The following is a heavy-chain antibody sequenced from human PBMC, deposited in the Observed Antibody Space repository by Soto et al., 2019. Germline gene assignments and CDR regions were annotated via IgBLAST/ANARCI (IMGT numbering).Heavy chain of an antibody. Sequence: QVQLVQSGAEVKKPGSSVKVSCKASGGTFSSYAISWVRQAPGQGLEWMGGLIPIFGTANYAQKFKGRVRITADESTRTSYMQMSSLRYEDTSVYYCARLGYCISTSCPVFPETYGRDVWVQGTTVTVSS. D-gene: IGHD2-2*01. V-gene: IGHV1-69*12. CDR3: ARLGYCISTSCPVFPETYGRDV. CDR2: LIPIFGTA. J-gene: IGHJ6*02. CDR1: GGTFSSYA.